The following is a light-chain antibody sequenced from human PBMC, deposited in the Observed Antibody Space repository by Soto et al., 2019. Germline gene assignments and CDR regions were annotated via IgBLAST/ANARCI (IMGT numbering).Light chain of an antibody. V-gene: IGKV3-15*01. CDR2: GAS. J-gene: IGKJ1*01. Sequence: EIVLTQSPATLSVSPGESATLSCRASQSISSNLAWYQQKPGQSPRLLIYGASSRATGVPVRFSGSGSGVAFTLTISSLQPDDFATYYCQQYNSDSWTFGQGTKVDIK. CDR1: QSISSN. CDR3: QQYNSDSWT.